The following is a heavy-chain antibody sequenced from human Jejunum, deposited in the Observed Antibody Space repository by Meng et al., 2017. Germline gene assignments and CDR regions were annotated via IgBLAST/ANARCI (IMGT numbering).Heavy chain of an antibody. V-gene: IGHV1-69*01. CDR3: ARPNSGGNTYYFDY. CDR2: IIPIFGTA. D-gene: IGHD4-23*01. J-gene: IGHJ4*02. CDR1: GGTFSTYA. Sequence: KSGARLKEPRAQGQRSRKASGGTFSTYARPWVRQAPGQGLEWMGGIIPIFGTANYAQKFQGRVTITADESTSTAYMEFSSLRSEDTAVYYCARPNSGGNTYYFDYWGQGTLVTVSS.